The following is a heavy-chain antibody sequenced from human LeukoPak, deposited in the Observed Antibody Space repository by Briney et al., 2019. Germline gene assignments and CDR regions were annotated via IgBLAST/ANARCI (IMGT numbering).Heavy chain of an antibody. CDR2: INSDGSST. CDR1: GFTFSSYW. J-gene: IGHJ4*02. Sequence: GGSLRLSCAASGFTFSSYWMHWVRQAPGKWLVWVSRINSDGSSTSYADSVKGRFTISRDNAKNTLYLQMNSLRAEDTAVYYCARGYDSSGYSPTPFDCWGQGTLVTVSS. D-gene: IGHD3-22*01. CDR3: ARGYDSSGYSPTPFDC. V-gene: IGHV3-74*01.